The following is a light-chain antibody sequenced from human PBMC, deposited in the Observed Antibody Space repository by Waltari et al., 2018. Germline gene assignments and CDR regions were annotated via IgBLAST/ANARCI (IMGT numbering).Light chain of an antibody. Sequence: EIVLTQSPGTLSLSPGERATLSCRASQSVSSSYLAWYQQKPGQAPRLRIYGASSRATGIPDRVSGSGSGTDFTLTISRLEPEDFAVYYCQQYGSSPPRVTFGPGTKVDIK. CDR3: QQYGSSPPRVT. J-gene: IGKJ3*01. CDR1: QSVSSSY. V-gene: IGKV3-20*01. CDR2: GAS.